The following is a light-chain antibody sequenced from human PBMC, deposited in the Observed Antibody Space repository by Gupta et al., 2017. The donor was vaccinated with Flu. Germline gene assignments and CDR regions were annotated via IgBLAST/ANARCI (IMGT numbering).Light chain of an antibody. J-gene: IGKJ4*01. CDR1: QSISTW. CDR2: KAS. CDR3: QQYNNYPLT. Sequence: DIQMTQSPSTLSASVGDRVTITCRASQSISTWLAWYQQKPGKAPNLLIYKASSLESGVPSRFSGSGSGTEFTLTISSLHPDDFATYYCQQYNNYPLTFGGGTKVELK. V-gene: IGKV1-5*03.